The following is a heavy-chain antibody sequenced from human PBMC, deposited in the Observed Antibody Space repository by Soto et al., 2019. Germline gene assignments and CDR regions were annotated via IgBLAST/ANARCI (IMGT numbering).Heavy chain of an antibody. CDR1: GGSITSYH. J-gene: IGHJ6*02. V-gene: IGHV3-21*06. CDR3: GREKEDGGSSSLRVYYGVDV. CDR2: IYSRPNYI. Sequence: ETLSLTCVVSGGSITSYHWSWVRQGPGKGLEWVASIYSRPNYIHYTESVKGRFIISRDNAKNSVYLQMNSLRVEDAAVYYCGREKEDGGSSSLRVYYGVDVWGQGTTVTVSS. D-gene: IGHD6-6*01.